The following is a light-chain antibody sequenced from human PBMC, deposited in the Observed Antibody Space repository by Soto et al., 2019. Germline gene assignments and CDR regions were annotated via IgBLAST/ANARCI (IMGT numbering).Light chain of an antibody. CDR3: QQYNKWPQT. J-gene: IGKJ1*01. Sequence: EIVLTQSPATLSLSPGERATLSCRASQSVSSYLAWYQQKPGQAPRLLIYGASTRATDIPPSFTGSGSGTEFTLTISSLQYEDIAVYYCQQYNKWPQTFGQGTKV. CDR1: QSVSSY. CDR2: GAS. V-gene: IGKV3-15*01.